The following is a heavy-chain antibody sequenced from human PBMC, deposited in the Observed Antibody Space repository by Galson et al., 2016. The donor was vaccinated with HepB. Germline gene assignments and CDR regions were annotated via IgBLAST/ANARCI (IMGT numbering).Heavy chain of an antibody. CDR1: GGSISSYY. V-gene: IGHV4-59*01. Sequence: SETLSLTCTVSGGSISSYYWSWIRQPPGKGLEWIGYIYYSGSTNYNPSLKRRVTISVDTSKKHFSLKLSSVTAADTAVYYCARYGGNSVYYYGMDVWGQGTTVTVSS. D-gene: IGHD4-23*01. CDR3: ARYGGNSVYYYGMDV. J-gene: IGHJ6*02. CDR2: IYYSGST.